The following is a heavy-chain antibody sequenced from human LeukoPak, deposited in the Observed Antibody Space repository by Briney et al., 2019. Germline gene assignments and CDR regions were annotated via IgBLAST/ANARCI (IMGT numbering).Heavy chain of an antibody. D-gene: IGHD2-2*01. J-gene: IGHJ4*02. CDR3: AGGRTDIVVVPATLRNYYFDY. CDR1: GYTFTSYD. V-gene: IGHV1-69*06. CDR2: IMPMFGKT. Sequence: GASVKVSCKASGYTFTSYDISWVRQAPGQGLEWMGGIMPMFGKTSYAQKFQGRVTTTADKATSTAYMELSSLRSEDTAVYYCAGGRTDIVVVPATLRNYYFDYWGQGTLVTVSS.